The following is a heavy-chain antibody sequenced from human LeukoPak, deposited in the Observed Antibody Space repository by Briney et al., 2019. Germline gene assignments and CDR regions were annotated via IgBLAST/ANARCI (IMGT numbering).Heavy chain of an antibody. CDR2: IYYSGST. CDR3: ARVGRTGYYMDIDY. V-gene: IGHV4-39*07. Sequence: PSETLSLTCTVSGGSISSSSYYWGWIRQPPGKGVEWIGSIYYSGSTYYNPSLKSRVTISVDTSKNQFSLKLSSVTAADTAVYYCARVGRTGYYMDIDYWGQGTLVTVSS. CDR1: GGSISSSSYY. J-gene: IGHJ4*02. D-gene: IGHD3/OR15-3a*01.